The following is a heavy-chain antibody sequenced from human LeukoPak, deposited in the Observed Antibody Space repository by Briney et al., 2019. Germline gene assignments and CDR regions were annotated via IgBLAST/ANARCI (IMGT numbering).Heavy chain of an antibody. CDR3: ARGRRWELPTGRCSFDP. Sequence: SETLSLTCTVSGGSISSSTYYWGWIRQPPGKGLEWIGENNHSGSTNYNPSLKSRVTISVDTSKNQFSLKLSSVTAAGTAVYYCARGRRWELPTGRCSFDPWGQGTLVTVSS. V-gene: IGHV4-39*07. D-gene: IGHD1-26*01. CDR2: NNHSGST. J-gene: IGHJ5*02. CDR1: GGSISSSTYY.